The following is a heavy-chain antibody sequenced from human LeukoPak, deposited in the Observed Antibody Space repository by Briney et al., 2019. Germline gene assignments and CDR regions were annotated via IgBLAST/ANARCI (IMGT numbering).Heavy chain of an antibody. D-gene: IGHD2-2*01. CDR3: ANYCSSTSCYPPEDGWFDP. J-gene: IGHJ5*02. CDR1: GFTFSSYA. V-gene: IGHV3-23*01. Sequence: GGSLRLSCAASGFTFSSYAMSWVRQAPGKGLEWVSAICGSGGSTYYADSVKGRFTISRDNSKNTLYLQMNSLRAEDTAVYYCANYCSSTSCYPPEDGWFDPWGQGTLVTVSS. CDR2: ICGSGGST.